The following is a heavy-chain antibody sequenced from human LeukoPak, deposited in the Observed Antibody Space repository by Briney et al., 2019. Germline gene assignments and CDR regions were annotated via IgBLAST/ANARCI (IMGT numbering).Heavy chain of an antibody. D-gene: IGHD1-26*01. Sequence: SETLSLTCSVSGYSINSADYWGWIRQPPGKGLEWIATIYHSGSAYYNPSLKSRVTISLDTSKNQFSLKLSSVTAAETAVYYCATRYSGSYSFDYWGQGTLVTVSS. CDR3: ATRYSGSYSFDY. CDR1: GYSINSADY. J-gene: IGHJ4*02. CDR2: IYHSGSA. V-gene: IGHV4-38-2*02.